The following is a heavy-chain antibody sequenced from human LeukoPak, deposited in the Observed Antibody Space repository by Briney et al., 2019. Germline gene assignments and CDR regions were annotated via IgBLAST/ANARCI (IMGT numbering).Heavy chain of an antibody. D-gene: IGHD6-13*01. V-gene: IGHV1-8*01. CDR1: GYTFTSYD. CDR2: MNPNSGNT. CDR3: ARVMVSSWDTDYYYYYMDV. J-gene: IGHJ6*03. Sequence: GASVKVSCKASGYTFTSYDINWVRQATGQGLEWMGWMNPNSGNTGYAQKFQGRVTMTRNTFISTAYMELSSLRSEDTAVYYCARVMVSSWDTDYYYYYMDVWGKGTTVTISS.